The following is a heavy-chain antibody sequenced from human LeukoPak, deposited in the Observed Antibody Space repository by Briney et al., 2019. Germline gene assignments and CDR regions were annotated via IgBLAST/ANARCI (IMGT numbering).Heavy chain of an antibody. CDR3: ARYSGSYYSFHN. Sequence: GSLRLSCAASGFTFRGYWMSWVRQAPGKGLEWVANVNEDGSGRNHVDSVKGRFTVSRDNAENSLYLQMNSLRPEDTAVYYCARYSGSYYSFHNWVQGTLVTVSS. V-gene: IGHV3-7*03. D-gene: IGHD1-26*01. J-gene: IGHJ4*02. CDR2: VNEDGSGR. CDR1: GFTFRGYW.